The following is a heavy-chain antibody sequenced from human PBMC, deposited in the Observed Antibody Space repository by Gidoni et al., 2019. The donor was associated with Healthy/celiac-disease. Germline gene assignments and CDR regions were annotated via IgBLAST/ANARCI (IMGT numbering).Heavy chain of an antibody. D-gene: IGHD4-17*01. V-gene: IGHV3-15*01. Sequence: EVQLEESGGGLVKPGCSLSLSCAASGFTFSHAWRSWVRQAPGKGLEWVGRIKSKTDGGTTDYAAPVKGRFTISRDDSKNTLYLQMNSLKTEDTAVYYCTTEDDYGDPARWVYFDYWGQGTLVTVSS. CDR3: TTEDDYGDPARWVYFDY. CDR2: IKSKTDGGTT. CDR1: GFTFSHAW. J-gene: IGHJ4*02.